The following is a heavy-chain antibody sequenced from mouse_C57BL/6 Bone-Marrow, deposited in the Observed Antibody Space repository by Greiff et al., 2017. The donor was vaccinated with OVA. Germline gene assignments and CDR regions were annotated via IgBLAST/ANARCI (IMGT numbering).Heavy chain of an antibody. D-gene: IGHD2-4*01. CDR1: GFTFSDYY. CDR2: INYDGSST. V-gene: IGHV5-16*01. Sequence: EVKLVESEGGLVQPGSSMKLSCTASGFTFSDYYMAWVRQVPEKGLEWVANINYDGSSTYYLDSLKSRFIISRDNAKNILYLQMSSLKSEDTATYYCARTDYDVYYYAMDYWGQGTSVTVSS. J-gene: IGHJ4*01. CDR3: ARTDYDVYYYAMDY.